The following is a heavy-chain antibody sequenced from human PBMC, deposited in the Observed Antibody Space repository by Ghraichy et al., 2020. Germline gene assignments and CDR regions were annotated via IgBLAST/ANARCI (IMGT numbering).Heavy chain of an antibody. J-gene: IGHJ5*02. CDR2: ISSSGTTI. CDR3: ARDGRELTATVNWFDP. V-gene: IGHV3-48*01. D-gene: IGHD2-21*02. CDR1: GFTFTTYC. Sequence: GGSLRLSCSGSGFTFTTYCMNWVRQAPGKGLEWISYISSSGTTIYYAEYVKGRFTVSRDNGMNSLYLQMNSLRAEDTAVYYCARDGRELTATVNWFDPWGQGTLVTVSS.